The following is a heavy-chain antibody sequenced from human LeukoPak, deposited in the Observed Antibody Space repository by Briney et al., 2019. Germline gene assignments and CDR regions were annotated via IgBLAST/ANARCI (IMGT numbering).Heavy chain of an antibody. CDR3: ARGRLRYSGSGLGERTAYYFDY. CDR2: IYYSGST. V-gene: IGHV4-59*12. D-gene: IGHD5-12*01. CDR1: GGSISSYY. J-gene: IGHJ4*02. Sequence: PSETLSLTCTVSGGSISSYYWSWIRQPPGKGLEWIGYIYYSGSTNYNPSLKSRVTISVDTSKNQFSLKLSSVTAADTAVYYCARGRLRYSGSGLGERTAYYFDYWGQGTLVTVSS.